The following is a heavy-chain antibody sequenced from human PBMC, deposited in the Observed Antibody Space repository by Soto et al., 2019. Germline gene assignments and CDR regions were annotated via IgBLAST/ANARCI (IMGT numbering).Heavy chain of an antibody. Sequence: VGSLRLSCAASGFTVSSYYMNWVRLVPEKGLEWVSVIYSSGPTFYADSVRGRFTISRDISKNKLYLQMNSLRVEDTAVYYCARAFGGRYDYWGQQTRVSVSS. CDR2: IYSSGPT. CDR1: GFTVSSYY. CDR3: ARAFGGRYDY. J-gene: IGHJ4*02. V-gene: IGHV3-53*01. D-gene: IGHD3-3*01.